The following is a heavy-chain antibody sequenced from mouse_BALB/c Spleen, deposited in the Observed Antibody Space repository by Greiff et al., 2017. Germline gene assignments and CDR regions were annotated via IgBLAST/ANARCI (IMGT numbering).Heavy chain of an antibody. J-gene: IGHJ4*01. CDR1: GYTFSSYW. Sequence: QVQLQQPGAELMKPGASVKISCKATGYTFSSYWIEWVKQRPGHGLEWIGEILPGSGSTNYNEKFKGKATFTADTSSNTAYMQLSSLTSEDSAVYYCARSDGSSPYYYAMDYWGQGTSVTVSS. V-gene: IGHV1-9*01. CDR3: ARSDGSSPYYYAMDY. CDR2: ILPGSGST. D-gene: IGHD1-1*01.